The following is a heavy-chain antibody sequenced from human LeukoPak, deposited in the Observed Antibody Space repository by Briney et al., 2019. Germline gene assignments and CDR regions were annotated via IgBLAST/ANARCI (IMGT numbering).Heavy chain of an antibody. D-gene: IGHD3-10*01. CDR2: MNPNSGNT. J-gene: IGHJ5*02. CDR3: ARVRGVRGVNTYNWFDP. V-gene: IGHV1-8*01. CDR1: GYTFTSYD. Sequence: SVKVSCKASGYTFTSYDINWVRQATGQGLERMGWMNPNSGNTGYAQKFQGRVTMTRNTSISTAYMELSSLRSEDTAVYYCARVRGVRGVNTYNWFDPWGQGTLVTVSS.